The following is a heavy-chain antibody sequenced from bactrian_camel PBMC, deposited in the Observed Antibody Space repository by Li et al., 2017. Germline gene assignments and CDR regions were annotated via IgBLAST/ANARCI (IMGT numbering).Heavy chain of an antibody. CDR2: IRTTGGVAT. D-gene: IGHD5*01. Sequence: HVQLVESGGGSVQAGGSLRLSCAASGFAFSTWCMAWFRQRPGNEREAVAAIRTTGGVATYYSESARGRFTISRDNAKNTLSLQMTRLQPEDTAKYFCAAQAYGGCWGTQYNYWGQGTQVTVS. CDR1: GFAFSTWC. CDR3: AAQAYGGCWGTQYNY. V-gene: IGHV3S1*01. J-gene: IGHJ4*01.